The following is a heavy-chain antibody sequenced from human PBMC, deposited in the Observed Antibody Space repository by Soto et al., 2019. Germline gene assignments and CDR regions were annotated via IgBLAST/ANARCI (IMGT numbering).Heavy chain of an antibody. D-gene: IGHD2-15*01. CDR3: AREIPSVVVAATGPKNY. CDR2: ISASRNYI. V-gene: IGHV3-21*01. J-gene: IGHJ4*02. Sequence: EVQLVESGGGLVKPGGSLRLSCAASGFTFSTYTMNWVRQAPGKGLEWVSSISASRNYIYYADSVKGRFTISRDNAKNSLFLQMNSLRVEDTAVYYCAREIPSVVVAATGPKNYWGQGTLVTVSS. CDR1: GFTFSTYT.